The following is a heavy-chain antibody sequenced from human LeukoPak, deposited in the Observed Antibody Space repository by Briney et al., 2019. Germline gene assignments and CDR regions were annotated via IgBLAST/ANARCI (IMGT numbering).Heavy chain of an antibody. Sequence: SETLSLTCTVSGGSISSYYWSWIRQPPGKGLEWIGYIYYSGSTNYNPSLKSRVTISVDTSKNQFSLKLSSVTAADTAVYYCARNNVVVMEGGSYYYYGMDVWGQGTTVTVSS. J-gene: IGHJ6*02. CDR3: ARNNVVVMEGGSYYYYGMDV. V-gene: IGHV4-59*01. D-gene: IGHD3-22*01. CDR2: IYYSGST. CDR1: GGSISSYY.